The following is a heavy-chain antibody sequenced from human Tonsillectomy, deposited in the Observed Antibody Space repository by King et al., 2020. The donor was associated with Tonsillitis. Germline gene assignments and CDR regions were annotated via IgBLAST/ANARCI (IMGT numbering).Heavy chain of an antibody. CDR1: GGTFSTDA. D-gene: IGHD3-22*01. V-gene: IGHV1-69*04. CDR2: IIPILGVA. CDR3: ARDYFDSSGYINWFDP. J-gene: IGHJ5*02. Sequence: QLVQSGAEVKKPGSSVKVSCKTSGGTFSTDAISWVRQAPGQGLEWMGRIIPILGVANYAQRFQGRVTITADKSTSTAYMGLSSLRSEDTAVYYCARDYFDSSGYINWFDPWGQGTLVTVSS.